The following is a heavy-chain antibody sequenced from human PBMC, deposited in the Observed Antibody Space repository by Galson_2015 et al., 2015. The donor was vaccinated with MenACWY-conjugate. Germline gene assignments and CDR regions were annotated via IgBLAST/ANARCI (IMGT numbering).Heavy chain of an antibody. Sequence: SLRLSCAASGFTFDDYGMNWVRQAPGKGLEWVSTINWNGGSRGYADSVKGRFTISRDNAKNSLYLQMNSLRVEDTALYYCARVFDSKAVAGTGYYYGMDVWGQGTTVTVSS. CDR3: ARVFDSKAVAGTGYYYGMDV. J-gene: IGHJ6*02. V-gene: IGHV3-20*04. CDR1: GFTFDDYG. CDR2: INWNGGSR. D-gene: IGHD6-19*01.